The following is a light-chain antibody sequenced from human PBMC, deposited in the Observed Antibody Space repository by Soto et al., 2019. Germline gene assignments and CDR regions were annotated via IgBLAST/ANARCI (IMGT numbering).Light chain of an antibody. V-gene: IGLV2-23*02. CDR1: SSDVGSYNL. CDR3: CSYAGSSTSYV. Sequence: QSSLTQPASVSGSPGQSITLSCPGTSSDVGSYNLVSWYQQHPGKAPKLMIYEVSKRPSGVSNRFSGSKSGNTASLTISGLQAEDEADYYCCSYAGSSTSYVFGTGTKVTVL. J-gene: IGLJ1*01. CDR2: EVS.